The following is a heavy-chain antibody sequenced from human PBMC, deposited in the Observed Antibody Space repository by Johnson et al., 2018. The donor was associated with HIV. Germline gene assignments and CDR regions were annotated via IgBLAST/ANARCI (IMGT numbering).Heavy chain of an antibody. V-gene: IGHV3-30*02. CDR2: IRYDGSNK. D-gene: IGHD3-16*01. Sequence: QVQLVESGGGVVQPGGSLRLSCAASGFTFSSYGMHWVRQAPGKGLEWVAFIRYDGSNKYYADSVKGRFTISRDNSKNTLYLQMNSLRAEDTAVYYCARGGKRVMAAFDIWGQGTMVTVSS. J-gene: IGHJ3*02. CDR3: ARGGKRVMAAFDI. CDR1: GFTFSSYG.